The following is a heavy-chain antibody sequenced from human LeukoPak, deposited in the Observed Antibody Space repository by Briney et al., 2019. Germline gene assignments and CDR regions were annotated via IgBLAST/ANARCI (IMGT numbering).Heavy chain of an antibody. CDR3: ARALPHRRLMDTTMNQHWFDP. J-gene: IGHJ5*02. D-gene: IGHD5-18*01. CDR1: GYTLTSYY. Sequence: GASVKVSSKASGYTLTSYYMHWVRQAPGQGLEWMGLINPSGGRTNYAQKFQGRLTMTRDMSTSTVYMELSSLRSEDTAVYYCARALPHRRLMDTTMNQHWFDPWGQGTLVTVSS. V-gene: IGHV1-46*01. CDR2: INPSGGRT.